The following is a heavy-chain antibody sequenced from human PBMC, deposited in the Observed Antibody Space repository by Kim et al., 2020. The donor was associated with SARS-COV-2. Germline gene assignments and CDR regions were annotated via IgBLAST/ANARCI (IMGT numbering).Heavy chain of an antibody. CDR3: ASADYYDRSGYEN. Sequence: SETLSLTCTVSGGSISSYYWSWIRQPPGKGLEWIAYIFYSGSTNYNPSLKSRVTISIDPSKNQFSLKLSSVTAADTAVYYCASADYYDRSGYENWGQGTLVTVSS. J-gene: IGHJ4*02. CDR2: IFYSGST. D-gene: IGHD3-22*01. CDR1: GGSISSYY. V-gene: IGHV4-59*13.